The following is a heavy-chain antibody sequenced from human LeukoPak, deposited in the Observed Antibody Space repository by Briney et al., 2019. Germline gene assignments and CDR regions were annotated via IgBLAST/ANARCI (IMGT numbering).Heavy chain of an antibody. D-gene: IGHD3-16*01. CDR1: GGSLSNHY. V-gene: IGHV4-59*11. CDR3: ARGRIGGPKAPFDY. J-gene: IGHJ4*02. Sequence: SETLSLTCTVSGGSLSNHYWSCIRQPPGKGLEWIGHIYDSGSTTYNPSLKSRVTMSVDTSKNQFSLNLSSVTAADTAVYYCARGRIGGPKAPFDYWGQGTLVTVSS. CDR2: IYDSGST.